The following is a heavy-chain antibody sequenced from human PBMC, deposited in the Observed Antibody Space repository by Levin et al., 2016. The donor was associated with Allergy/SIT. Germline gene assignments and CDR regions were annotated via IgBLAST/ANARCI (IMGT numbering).Heavy chain of an antibody. CDR3: AKDPYYYYDSSGYFVY. CDR2: ISGSGGST. CDR1: GFTFSSYA. V-gene: IGHV3-23*01. J-gene: IGHJ4*03. D-gene: IGHD3-22*01. Sequence: GESLKISCAASGFTFSSYAMSWVRQAPGKGLEWVSAISGSGGSTYYADSVKGRFTISRDNSKNTLYLQMNSLRAEDTAVYYCAKDPYYYYDSSGYFVYWGPGTTVTVSS.